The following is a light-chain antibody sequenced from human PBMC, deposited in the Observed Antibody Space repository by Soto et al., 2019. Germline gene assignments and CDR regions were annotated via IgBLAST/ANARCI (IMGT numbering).Light chain of an antibody. V-gene: IGLV2-23*02. CDR3: CSYAGSSTLV. CDR1: SSDVETSNI. CDR2: EVK. J-gene: IGLJ2*01. Sequence: QSVLTQPASVSGSPGQSITISCAGTSSDVETSNIVSWYQHHPGKAPKVIIYEVKKRPSGVSDRFSGSRSGNTASLTISGLQAEDEADYYCCSYAGSSTLVIGGGTQLTVL.